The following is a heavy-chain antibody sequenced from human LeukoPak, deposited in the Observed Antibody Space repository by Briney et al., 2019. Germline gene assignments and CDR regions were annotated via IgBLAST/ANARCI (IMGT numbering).Heavy chain of an antibody. J-gene: IGHJ4*02. V-gene: IGHV3-30*02. Sequence: GGSLRLSCAASGFSFSNYGMHWVRQAPGKGLEWVAFIRYDGSDKYYADSVKGRFTISRDNSKNTLYLQMSSLRTEDTALYYCAQYSYGDFWGQGTLVTLSS. CDR1: GFSFSNYG. CDR3: AQYSYGDF. D-gene: IGHD3-16*01. CDR2: IRYDGSDK.